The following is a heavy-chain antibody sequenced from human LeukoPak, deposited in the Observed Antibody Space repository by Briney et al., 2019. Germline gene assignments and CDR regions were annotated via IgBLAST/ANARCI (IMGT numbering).Heavy chain of an antibody. D-gene: IGHD6-13*01. CDR2: IKPDGTEM. CDR1: GFTFSSYG. Sequence: GGSLRLSCAASGFTFSSYGMHWVRQAPGKGLEWVANIKPDGTEMYYLHSVKGRFTISRGNSKNSLYLQMDNLRVEDTGVYYCARGSSTWYDGSDRFDPWGQGTLVTVSS. J-gene: IGHJ5*02. V-gene: IGHV3-7*01. CDR3: ARGSSTWYDGSDRFDP.